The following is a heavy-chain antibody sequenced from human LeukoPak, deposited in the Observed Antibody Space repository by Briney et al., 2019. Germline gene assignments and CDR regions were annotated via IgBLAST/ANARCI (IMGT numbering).Heavy chain of an antibody. J-gene: IGHJ5*02. D-gene: IGHD3-3*01. CDR3: ARSQSSITIFGVVTTNWFDP. V-gene: IGHV1-69*05. Sequence: GASVKVSCKASGGTFSSYAISWVRQAPGQRLEWMGGIIPIFGTANYAQKFQGRVTITTDESTSTAYMELSSLRSEDTAVYYCARSQSSITIFGVVTTNWFDPWGQGTLVTVSS. CDR1: GGTFSSYA. CDR2: IIPIFGTA.